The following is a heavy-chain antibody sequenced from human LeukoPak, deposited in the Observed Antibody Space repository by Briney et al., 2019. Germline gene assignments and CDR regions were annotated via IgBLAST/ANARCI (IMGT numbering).Heavy chain of an antibody. D-gene: IGHD3-22*01. J-gene: IGHJ6*02. CDR2: IYYSVST. CDR3: ARDKIVVTNDHASSYYGMDV. V-gene: IGHV4-59*01. Sequence: SETLSRTATVAGFSISSYYWGWIPQRPGKGREWIGYIYYSVSTNYNPSLKSRVTISVDTSTHQFSLKMSSVTDADTAVYYCARDKIVVTNDHASSYYGMDVWGQGTTVTVSS. CDR1: GFSISSYY.